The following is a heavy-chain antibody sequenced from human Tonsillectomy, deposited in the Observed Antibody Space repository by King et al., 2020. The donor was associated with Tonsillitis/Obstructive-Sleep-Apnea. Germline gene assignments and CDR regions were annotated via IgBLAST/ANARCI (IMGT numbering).Heavy chain of an antibody. CDR3: ARDSGVGRAYPFDY. CDR2: VYDGGST. V-gene: IGHV4-59*01. Sequence: QLQESGPGLVKASETLSLTCTVSGGAISNFNWSWIRQPPGKGLEWIGYVYDGGSTRYNPSLKSLATISMDTSKNHFSLKLNSVTAADTAVYYCARDSGVGRAYPFDYWGQGTLVTVSS. D-gene: IGHD3-3*01. CDR1: GGAISNFN. J-gene: IGHJ4*02.